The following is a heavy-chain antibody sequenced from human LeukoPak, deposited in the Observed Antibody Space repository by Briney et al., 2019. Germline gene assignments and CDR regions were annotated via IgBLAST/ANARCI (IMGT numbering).Heavy chain of an antibody. CDR2: INSYGSST. CDR3: ARDKEDSSGFPLGY. D-gene: IGHD3-22*01. Sequence: GGSLRLSCAASGFTFSSYWMHWVRQAPGKGLVWVSRINSYGSSTSYADSVKGRFTISRDNAKNTLYLQMNSLRAEDTAVYYCARDKEDSSGFPLGYWGQGTLVAVSS. J-gene: IGHJ4*02. V-gene: IGHV3-74*01. CDR1: GFTFSSYW.